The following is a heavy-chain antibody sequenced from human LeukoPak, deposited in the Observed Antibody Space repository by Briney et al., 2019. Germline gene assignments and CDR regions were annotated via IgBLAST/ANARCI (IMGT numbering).Heavy chain of an antibody. J-gene: IGHJ4*02. D-gene: IGHD6-19*01. Sequence: GGSLRLSCAASGFTFDDYGMSWVRQAPGKGLEWVSDINWNGDITSYADSVKGRVTIPRDNAKNSLYLQMNSLRAEDTALYHCARDSKSWAGTFDYWGQGTLVTVSS. V-gene: IGHV3-20*01. CDR3: ARDSKSWAGTFDY. CDR1: GFTFDDYG. CDR2: INWNGDIT.